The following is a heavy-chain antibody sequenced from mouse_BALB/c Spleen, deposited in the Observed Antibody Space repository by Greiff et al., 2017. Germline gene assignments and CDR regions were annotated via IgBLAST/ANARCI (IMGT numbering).Heavy chain of an antibody. D-gene: IGHD1-1*01. CDR2: IDPANGNT. V-gene: IGHV14-3*02. CDR3: ARGITTVVAEAY. Sequence: DVQLQESGAELVKPGASVKLSCTASGFNIKDTYMHWVKQRPEQGLEWIGRIDPANGNTKYDPKFQGKATITADTSSNTAYLQLSSLTSEDTAVYYCARGITTVVAEAYWGQGTLVTVSA. CDR1: GFNIKDTY. J-gene: IGHJ3*01.